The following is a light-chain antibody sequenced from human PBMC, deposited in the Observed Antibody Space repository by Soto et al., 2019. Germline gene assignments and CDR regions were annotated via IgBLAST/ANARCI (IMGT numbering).Light chain of an antibody. CDR2: RTN. J-gene: IGLJ3*02. CDR3: VLYMGRGIWV. CDR1: SGSVSTNNY. V-gene: IGLV8-61*01. Sequence: QTVVTQEPSFSVSPGGTVTLTCALSSGSVSTNNYPSWCQQTPGQAPRTLIFRTNTRSSGVPDRFSGSILGNKAALTITGAQADDESDYYCVLYMGRGIWVFGGGTQLTAL.